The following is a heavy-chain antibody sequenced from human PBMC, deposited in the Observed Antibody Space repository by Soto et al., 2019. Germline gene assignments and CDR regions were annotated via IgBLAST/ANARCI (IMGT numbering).Heavy chain of an antibody. CDR1: GGSFSGYY. CDR2: INHSGST. CDR3: ARRGFLRGYSWRWFDP. D-gene: IGHD5-18*01. Sequence: VSLTCAVYGGSFSGYYWSWIRQPPGKGLEWIGEINHSGSTNYNPSLKSRVTISVDTSKNQFSLKLSSVTAADTAVYYCARRGFLRGYSWRWFDPWGQGTLVTVSS. J-gene: IGHJ5*02. V-gene: IGHV4-34*01.